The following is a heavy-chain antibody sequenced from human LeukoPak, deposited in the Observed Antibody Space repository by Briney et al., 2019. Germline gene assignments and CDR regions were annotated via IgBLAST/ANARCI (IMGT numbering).Heavy chain of an antibody. J-gene: IGHJ4*02. V-gene: IGHV3-30-3*01. CDR2: ISYDGSNK. Sequence: GRSLRLSCAASGFTFSSYAMHWVRQAPGKGLEWVAVISYDGSNKYYADSVKGRFTISRDNSKNTLYLQMNSLRAEDTAVYYCARARYSSGWSAHYYFDYWGQGTLVTVSS. D-gene: IGHD6-19*01. CDR3: ARARYSSGWSAHYYFDY. CDR1: GFTFSSYA.